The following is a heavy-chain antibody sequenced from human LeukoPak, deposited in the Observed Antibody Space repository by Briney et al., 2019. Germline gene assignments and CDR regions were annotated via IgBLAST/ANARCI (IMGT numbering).Heavy chain of an antibody. D-gene: IGHD2-2*01. CDR3: AKGVEVVPAAAHYFDY. J-gene: IGHJ4*02. CDR2: ISWNSGSI. CDR1: GFTFDDYA. V-gene: IGHV3-9*01. Sequence: PGGSLRLSCAASGFTFDDYAMPWVRQAPGKGLEWVSGISWNSGSIGYADSVKGRFTISRDNAKNSLYLQMNSLRAEDTALYYCAKGVEVVPAAAHYFDYWGQGTLVTVSS.